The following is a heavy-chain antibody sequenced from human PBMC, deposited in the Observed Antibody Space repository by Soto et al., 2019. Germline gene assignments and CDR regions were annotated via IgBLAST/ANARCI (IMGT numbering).Heavy chain of an antibody. CDR1: GFAFSTYS. Sequence: GGSLRLSCAASGFAFSTYSMNWVRQAPGKGLEWVSSISSSSTIYYADSVKGRFTISRDNVQNSLYLQMHSLRAEDTAVYYCARERGSGWTFDYWGQGTLVTVSS. CDR2: ISSSSTI. V-gene: IGHV3-48*01. J-gene: IGHJ4*02. CDR3: ARERGSGWTFDY. D-gene: IGHD6-19*01.